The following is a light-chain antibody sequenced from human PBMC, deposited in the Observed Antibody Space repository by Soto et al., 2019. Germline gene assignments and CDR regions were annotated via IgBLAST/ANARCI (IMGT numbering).Light chain of an antibody. J-gene: IGLJ3*02. V-gene: IGLV2-23*01. CDR2: EGS. Sequence: QSALTQPPSVSGSPGQSVTISCTATTTDIDNYDSVSWYQQHPGKAPKLMIYEGSNRPSGVSHRFSGSKSGNTASLTISGLQAEDEADYYCCSYAGSSTLVFGGGTKLTVL. CDR3: CSYAGSSTLV. CDR1: TTDIDNYDS.